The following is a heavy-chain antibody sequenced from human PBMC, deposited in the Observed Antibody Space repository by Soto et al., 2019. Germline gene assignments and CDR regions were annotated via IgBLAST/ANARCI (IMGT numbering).Heavy chain of an antibody. D-gene: IGHD6-19*01. V-gene: IGHV1-69*13. J-gene: IGHJ4*02. CDR2: IIPIFGTA. Sequence: ASVKVSCKASGGTFSSYAISWVLQAPGQGLEWMGGIIPIFGTANYAQKFQGRVTITADESTSTAYMELSSLRSEDTAVYYCARGGFLAVAAPFDYWGQGTLVTVSS. CDR1: GGTFSSYA. CDR3: ARGGFLAVAAPFDY.